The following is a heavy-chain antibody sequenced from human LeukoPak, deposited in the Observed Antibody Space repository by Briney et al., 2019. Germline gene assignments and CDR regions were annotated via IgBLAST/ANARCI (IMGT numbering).Heavy chain of an antibody. D-gene: IGHD6-13*01. CDR1: GFTFSSFS. CDR2: IYSGSNT. Sequence: GGALRLSCAASGFTFSSFSMNWVRQAPGKVLEWVSVIYSGSNTYYADSVKGRFTISRDNSKNTVYLQMNCLSAEDTAVYYCARGHADYSGSWYGRFDYWGQGTLVIVSS. CDR3: ARGHADYSGSWYGRFDY. J-gene: IGHJ4*02. V-gene: IGHV3-53*01.